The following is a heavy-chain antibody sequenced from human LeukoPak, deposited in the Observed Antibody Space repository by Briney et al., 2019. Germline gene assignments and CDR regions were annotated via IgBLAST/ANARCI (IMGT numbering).Heavy chain of an antibody. Sequence: GGSLRLSCAASGFTVSSNYMSWVRQASGKGLEWVSVIYSGGSTYYADSVKGRFTISRDNSKNTLYLQMNSLRAEDTAVYYCARDSPDPDYGDHTTSEAYYYYGMDVWGQGTTVTVSS. J-gene: IGHJ6*02. D-gene: IGHD4-17*01. V-gene: IGHV3-53*01. CDR3: ARDSPDPDYGDHTTSEAYYYYGMDV. CDR2: IYSGGST. CDR1: GFTVSSNY.